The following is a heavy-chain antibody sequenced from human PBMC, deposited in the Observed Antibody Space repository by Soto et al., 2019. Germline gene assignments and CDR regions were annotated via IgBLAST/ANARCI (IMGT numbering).Heavy chain of an antibody. CDR3: ARLKWPVQRYFDY. CDR2: IYPGDSDT. J-gene: IGHJ4*02. D-gene: IGHD6-19*01. Sequence: PGESLKISCKGSGYSFINYWIGWVRQMPGKGLEWMGVIYPGDSDTRYSPSFQGQVTISADKSISTAYLQWSSLKASDTAMYYCARLKWPVQRYFDYWGQGTLVTVSS. V-gene: IGHV5-51*01. CDR1: GYSFINYW.